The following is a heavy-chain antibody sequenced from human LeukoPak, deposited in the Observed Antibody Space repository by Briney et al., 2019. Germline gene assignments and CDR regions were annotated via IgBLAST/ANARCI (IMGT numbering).Heavy chain of an antibody. Sequence: ASVKVSCKASGYTFTNYYMHWVRQAPRQGLEWMGIINPSGGITHYAQNFQGRVTLNRDTSTSTVYMEVSSLISEDTAVYYCARGLVDTAMVTRRIDYWGQGTLVTVPS. J-gene: IGHJ4*02. CDR2: INPSGGIT. D-gene: IGHD5-18*01. CDR3: ARGLVDTAMVTRRIDY. CDR1: GYTFTNYY. V-gene: IGHV1-46*01.